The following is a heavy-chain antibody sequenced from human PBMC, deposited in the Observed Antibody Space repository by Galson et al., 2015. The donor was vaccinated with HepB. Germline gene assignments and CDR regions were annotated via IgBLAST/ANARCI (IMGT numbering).Heavy chain of an antibody. CDR1: SGSISSSSYY. CDR2: IYYSGST. J-gene: IGHJ4*02. Sequence: SEPLSLTCTVSSGSISSSSYYWGWIRQPPGKGLEWIGSIYYSGSTYYNPSLKSRVTISVDTSKNQFSLKLSSVTAADTAVYYCASLGVDSSSSLYSSGWYHYWGQGTLVTVSS. D-gene: IGHD6-19*01. CDR3: ASLGVDSSSSLYSSGWYHY. V-gene: IGHV4-39*01.